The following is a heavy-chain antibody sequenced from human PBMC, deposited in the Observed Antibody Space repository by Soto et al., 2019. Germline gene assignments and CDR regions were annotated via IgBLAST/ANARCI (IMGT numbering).Heavy chain of an antibody. J-gene: IGHJ6*02. CDR3: AKDRRITIFTIYYGMDV. D-gene: IGHD3-3*01. CDR1: GFTFSSYA. V-gene: IGHV3-23*01. CDR2: ISGSGGST. Sequence: GALRLSCAASGFTFSSYAMSWVRQAPGKGLEWVSAISGSGGSTYYADSVKGRFTISRDNSKNTLYLQMNSLRAEDTAVYYCAKDRRITIFTIYYGMDVWGQGTTVTVPS.